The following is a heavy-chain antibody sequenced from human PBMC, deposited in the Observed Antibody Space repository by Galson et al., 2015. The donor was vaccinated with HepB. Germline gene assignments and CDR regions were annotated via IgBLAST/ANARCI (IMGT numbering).Heavy chain of an antibody. Sequence: SLRLSCAASGFTFSDYYMSWIRQAPGKGLEWVSYISSSGTTIYYADSVKGRFTISRDNAKNSLYPQMNSLRAEDTAVYYCARDVFYYDSSGYYYWGQGTLVTVSS. J-gene: IGHJ4*02. D-gene: IGHD3-22*01. CDR3: ARDVFYYDSSGYYY. CDR1: GFTFSDYY. CDR2: ISSSGTTI. V-gene: IGHV3-11*01.